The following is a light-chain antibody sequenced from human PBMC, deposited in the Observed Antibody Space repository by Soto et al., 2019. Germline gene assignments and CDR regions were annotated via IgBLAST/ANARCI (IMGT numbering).Light chain of an antibody. CDR1: QNIDRY. CDR3: QQSYSTPPDT. V-gene: IGKV1-39*01. Sequence: DIQMTQSPSSLSASVGDRVTITCRASQNIDRYLNWYQQKSGKAPKLLIYVASTLQNGVPSRFSSSGSGTDFTLTISNLQPEDFATYYCQQSYSTPPDTFGQGTRLEIK. CDR2: VAS. J-gene: IGKJ2*01.